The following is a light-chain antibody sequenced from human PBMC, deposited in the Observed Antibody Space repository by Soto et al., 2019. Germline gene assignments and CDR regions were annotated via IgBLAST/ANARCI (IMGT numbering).Light chain of an antibody. CDR2: LAS. Sequence: AIQLTQSPSSLSASVGDRVTTTCRASQGIRNPLAWYQQKPGKGPKLLIYLASTLQSGVPSRFSGSGSGTDFTLTISSLQPEDFATYFCLQDYSFPFTFGGGTKVEIK. J-gene: IGKJ4*01. V-gene: IGKV1-6*01. CDR1: QGIRNP. CDR3: LQDYSFPFT.